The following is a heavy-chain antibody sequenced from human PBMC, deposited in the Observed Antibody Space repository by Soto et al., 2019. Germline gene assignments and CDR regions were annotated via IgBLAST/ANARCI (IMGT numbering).Heavy chain of an antibody. Sequence: ASVKVSCKASGGNFSSYAISWVRQAPGQGLEWMGGIIPIFGTANYAQKFQGRVTITADESTSTAYMELSSLRSEDTAVYYCARGPLCEEAERCSSTRPAPPPDYWGQGTLVTVSS. J-gene: IGHJ4*02. CDR2: IIPIFGTA. CDR3: ARGPLCEEAERCSSTRPAPPPDY. V-gene: IGHV1-69*13. D-gene: IGHD2-2*01. CDR1: GGNFSSYA.